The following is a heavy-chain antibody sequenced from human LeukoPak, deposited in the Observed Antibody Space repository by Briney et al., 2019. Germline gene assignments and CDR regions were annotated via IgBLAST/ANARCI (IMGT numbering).Heavy chain of an antibody. J-gene: IGHJ4*02. V-gene: IGHV3-66*01. CDR3: ARDRSPYYYDSSGYEPTN. D-gene: IGHD3-22*01. CDR1: GFTVSSNY. CDR2: IYSGGST. Sequence: GGSLRLSCAASGFTVSSNYMSWVRQAPGKGLEWVSVIYSGGSTYYADSVKGRFTISRDNSKNTLYLQMNSLRAEDTAVYYCARDRSPYYYDSSGYEPTNWGQGTLVTVSS.